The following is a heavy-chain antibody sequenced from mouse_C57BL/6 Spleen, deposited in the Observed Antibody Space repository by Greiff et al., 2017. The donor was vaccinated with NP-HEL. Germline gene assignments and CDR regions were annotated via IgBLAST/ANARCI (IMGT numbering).Heavy chain of an antibody. J-gene: IGHJ2*01. Sequence: QVHVKQPGAELVRPGTSVKLSCKASGYTFTSYWMHWVKQRPGQGLEWIGVIDPSDSYTNYNQKFKGKATLTVDTSSSTAYMQLSSLTSEDSAVYYCARRTTVVDYWGQGTTLTVSS. CDR2: IDPSDSYT. CDR3: ARRTTVVDY. D-gene: IGHD1-1*01. CDR1: GYTFTSYW. V-gene: IGHV1-59*01.